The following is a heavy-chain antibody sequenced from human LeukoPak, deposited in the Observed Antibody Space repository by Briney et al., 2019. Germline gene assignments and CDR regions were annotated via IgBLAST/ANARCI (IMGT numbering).Heavy chain of an antibody. CDR3: ARGDGYNDAEYLQH. CDR1: GFSISNDW. CDR2: VKSKNAGGTT. V-gene: IGHV3-15*01. D-gene: IGHD5-24*01. Sequence: GGSLRLSCAASGFSISNDWMSWVRQAPGKGLEWVGRVKSKNAGGTTDYAAPVKDRFTISRDDSKNTLYLQMNSLRVEDTAVYYCARGDGYNDAEYLQHWGQGTLVTVS. J-gene: IGHJ1*01.